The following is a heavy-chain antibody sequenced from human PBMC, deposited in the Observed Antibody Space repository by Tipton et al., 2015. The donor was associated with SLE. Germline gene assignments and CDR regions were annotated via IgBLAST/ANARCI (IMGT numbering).Heavy chain of an antibody. D-gene: IGHD3-3*01. V-gene: IGHV4-34*01. CDR3: ARCTIFGVVRGSFDS. J-gene: IGHJ4*02. CDR1: GGSFSDHF. CDR2: VNHSGST. Sequence: TLSLTCAVYGGSFSDHFWTWIRQSPGKGLEWIGDVNHSGSTDYHPSLKSRVTMSVDTSKNQFSLKLTSVTAADTALYYCARCTIFGVVRGSFDSWGQGTLVTVS.